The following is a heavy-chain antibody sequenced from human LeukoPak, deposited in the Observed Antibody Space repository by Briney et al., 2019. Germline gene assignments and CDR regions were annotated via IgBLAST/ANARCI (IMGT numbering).Heavy chain of an antibody. D-gene: IGHD3-10*01. CDR3: ARSPRSSMVRGVADAFDI. J-gene: IGHJ3*02. Sequence: SETLSLTCTVSGGSISSYYWSWIRQPPGKGLEWIGYIYYSGSTNYNPSLKSRVTISVNTSKNQFSLKLSSVTAADTAVYYCARSPRSSMVRGVADAFDIWGQGTMVTVSS. CDR2: IYYSGST. CDR1: GGSISSYY. V-gene: IGHV4-59*01.